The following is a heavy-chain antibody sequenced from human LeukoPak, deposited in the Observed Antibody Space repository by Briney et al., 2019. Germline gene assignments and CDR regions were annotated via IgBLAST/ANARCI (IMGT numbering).Heavy chain of an antibody. D-gene: IGHD3-3*01. CDR2: INWNGGST. V-gene: IGHV3-20*04. Sequence: GGSLRLSCAASGFTFDDYGMSWVRQAPGKGLEWVSGINWNGGSTGYADSVKGRFTISRDNAENSVFLQMNSLRADDTAVYYCARTYDFGRGPPGDAFDNWGQGTLVSVPS. J-gene: IGHJ3*02. CDR3: ARTYDFGRGPPGDAFDN. CDR1: GFTFDDYG.